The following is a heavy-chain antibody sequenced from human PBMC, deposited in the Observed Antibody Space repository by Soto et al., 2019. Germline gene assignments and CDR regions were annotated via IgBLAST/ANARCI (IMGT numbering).Heavy chain of an antibody. CDR2: ISWNSGSI. Sequence: GGSLRLSCAASGFTFDDYAMHWVRQAPGKGLEWVSGISWNSGSIGYADSVKGRFTISRDNAKNSLYLQMNSLRAEDTALYYCAKDRGPRYYDILTGYYTEPYYYYYMDVWGKGTTVTVSS. CDR1: GFTFDDYA. CDR3: AKDRGPRYYDILTGYYTEPYYYYYMDV. D-gene: IGHD3-9*01. J-gene: IGHJ6*03. V-gene: IGHV3-9*01.